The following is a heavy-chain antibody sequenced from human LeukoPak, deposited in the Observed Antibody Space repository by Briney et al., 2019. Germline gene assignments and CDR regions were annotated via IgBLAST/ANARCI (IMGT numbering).Heavy chain of an antibody. V-gene: IGHV3-30*02. CDR2: IRYDGSDK. D-gene: IGHD6-13*01. CDR1: GFTFSDYG. CDR3: AKDIGRSSYYYFDY. Sequence: PGGSLRLSCAASGFTFSDYGMHWVRQAPGKGLEGVAFIRYDGSDKYYADSVKGRFTISRDNSKNTLYVQMTTLRAEDTAVYYCAKDIGRSSYYYFDYWGQGTLVTVSS. J-gene: IGHJ4*02.